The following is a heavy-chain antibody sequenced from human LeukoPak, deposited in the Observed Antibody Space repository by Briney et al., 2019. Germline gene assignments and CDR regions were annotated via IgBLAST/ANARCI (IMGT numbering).Heavy chain of an antibody. V-gene: IGHV1-69*13. CDR3: ARDQYYYDSSGYYYGSGGYFDY. Sequence: GASVTVSCKTSGGRFSSYAISWVRQDPGQGLEWMGGIIPIFGTANYAQKFQGRVTITADESTSTAYMELSSLRSEDTAVYYCARDQYYYDSSGYYYGSGGYFDYWGQGTLVTVSS. CDR2: IIPIFGTA. J-gene: IGHJ4*02. CDR1: GGRFSSYA. D-gene: IGHD3-22*01.